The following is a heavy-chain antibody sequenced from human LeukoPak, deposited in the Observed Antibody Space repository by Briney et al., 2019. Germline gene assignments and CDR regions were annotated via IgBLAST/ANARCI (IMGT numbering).Heavy chain of an antibody. CDR1: GFTFSSYA. CDR3: ARVPVGSGWSYYFDY. CDR2: ISYDGSNK. J-gene: IGHJ4*02. Sequence: PGGSLRLSCAASGFTFSSYAMHWVRQAPGKGLEWVAVISYDGSNKYYADSVKGRFTISRDNAKNSLYLQMNSLRAEDTAVYYCARVPVGSGWSYYFDYWGQGTLVTVSS. D-gene: IGHD6-19*01. V-gene: IGHV3-30-3*01.